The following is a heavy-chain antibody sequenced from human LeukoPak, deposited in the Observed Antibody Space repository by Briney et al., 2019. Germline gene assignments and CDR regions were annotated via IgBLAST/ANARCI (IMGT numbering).Heavy chain of an antibody. J-gene: IGHJ5*02. Sequence: GGSLRLSCAASGFTFSSYGMHWVRQAPAKGLEWVAVIWYDGSNKYYADSVKGRFTISRDNSKNTLYLQMNSLRAEDTAVYYCARGLGYCTNGVCSNAGVPFDPWGQGTLVTVSS. D-gene: IGHD2-8*01. CDR2: IWYDGSNK. CDR3: ARGLGYCTNGVCSNAGVPFDP. CDR1: GFTFSSYG. V-gene: IGHV3-33*01.